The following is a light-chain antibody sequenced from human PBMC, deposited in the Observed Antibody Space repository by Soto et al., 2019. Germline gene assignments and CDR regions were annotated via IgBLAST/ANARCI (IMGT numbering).Light chain of an antibody. J-gene: IGLJ2*01. CDR3: CSYAGSSTLV. Sequence: QSVLTQPASVSGSPGQSITISCTGTSRDVGSYNLVSWYQQHPGKAPKLVIYEVSKRPSGVPNHFSGSKSGNTASLTISGLQAEDEADDYCCSYAGSSTLVFGGGTKLTVL. CDR2: EVS. V-gene: IGLV2-23*02. CDR1: SRDVGSYNL.